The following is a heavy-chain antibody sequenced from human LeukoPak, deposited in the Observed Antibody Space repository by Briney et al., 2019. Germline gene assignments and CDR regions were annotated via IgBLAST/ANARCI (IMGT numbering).Heavy chain of an antibody. J-gene: IGHJ4*02. V-gene: IGHV3-23*01. CDR1: GFTFKSYA. D-gene: IGHD2-15*01. CDR3: AKDSDISAFFDY. CDR2: ISGSGTTT. Sequence: GGSLRLSCTASGFTFKSYAINWVRQAPGKGLEWVSRISGSGTTTDYADSVKGRFTVSRDNSKNTVYLQMTSLRAEDTAIYYCAKDSDISAFFDYWGQGTPVTVSS.